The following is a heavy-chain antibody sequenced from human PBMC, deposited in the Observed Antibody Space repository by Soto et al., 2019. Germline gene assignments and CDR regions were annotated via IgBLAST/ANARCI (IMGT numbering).Heavy chain of an antibody. CDR3: ARDRGVAPPVAGNTHYYYYMDV. J-gene: IGHJ6*03. CDR2: ISGFNGNT. Sequence: QDQLVQSGAEVKKPGASVTVSCKASGYSFTNYRITWVRQAPGQGLEWMGWISGFNGNTHYAQKLQGRATMTTDASTSTAYMELRSLRSDDTAVYYCARDRGVAPPVAGNTHYYYYMDVWGKGTTVTVSS. V-gene: IGHV1-18*01. D-gene: IGHD6-19*01. CDR1: GYSFTNYR.